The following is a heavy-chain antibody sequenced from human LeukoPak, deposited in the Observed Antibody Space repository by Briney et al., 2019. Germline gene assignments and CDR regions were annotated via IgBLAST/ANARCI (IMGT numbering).Heavy chain of an antibody. CDR2: INHSGST. CDR3: ARLTKNDSGSFRFGKKKRGYMDV. J-gene: IGHJ6*03. D-gene: IGHD3-10*01. CDR1: GGSFSGYY. Sequence: NPSETLSLTCAVYGGSFSGYYWSWIRQPPGKVLEWIGEINHSGSTNYNPSLKSRVTISVDTSKNQFSLKLSSVTAADTAVYYCARLTKNDSGSFRFGKKKRGYMDVWGKGTTVTISS. V-gene: IGHV4-34*01.